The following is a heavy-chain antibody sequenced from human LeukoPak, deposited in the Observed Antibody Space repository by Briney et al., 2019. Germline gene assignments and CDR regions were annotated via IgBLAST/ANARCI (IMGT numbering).Heavy chain of an antibody. CDR1: GYTFTSYG. Sequence: GASVKVSCKASGYTFTSYGISWVRQAPGQGLEWIGWISAYNGNTNYAQKLQGRVTMTTDTSTSTAYMELRSLRSDDTAVYYCASTIAVSRHDAFDIWGQGTMVTVSS. CDR2: ISAYNGNT. J-gene: IGHJ3*02. CDR3: ASTIAVSRHDAFDI. D-gene: IGHD6-19*01. V-gene: IGHV1-18*01.